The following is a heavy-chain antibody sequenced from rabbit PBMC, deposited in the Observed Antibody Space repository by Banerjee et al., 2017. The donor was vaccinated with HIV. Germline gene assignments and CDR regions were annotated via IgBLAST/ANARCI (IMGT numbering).Heavy chain of an antibody. CDR1: GFSFSSSYY. CDR3: ARDPHSGSSCYFKL. V-gene: IGHV1S43*01. J-gene: IGHJ4*01. Sequence: QEQLEESGGGLVKPEGSLTLTCKASGFSFSSSYYMCWVRQAPGKGLELIACIGTGSGSTWYASWVNGRFTISRSTSLNTVDLKMTSLTAADTATYFCARDPHSGSSCYFKLWGPGTLVTVS. D-gene: IGHD8-1*01. CDR2: IGTGSGST.